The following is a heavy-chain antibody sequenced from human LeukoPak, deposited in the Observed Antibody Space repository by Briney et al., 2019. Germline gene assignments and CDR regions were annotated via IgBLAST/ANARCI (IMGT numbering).Heavy chain of an antibody. CDR3: ARGGAQGMDV. J-gene: IGHJ6*02. V-gene: IGHV3-11*01. CDR1: GYTFSDYY. Sequence: GGSLRLSCAASGYTFSDYYMTWIRQAQGKGLEWVSYISGVASDIYYGDSVKGRFTISRDNAKNSVYLQMNSLRPDDTAVYYCARGGAQGMDVWGHGTTVTVSS. CDR2: ISGVASDI. D-gene: IGHD1-26*01.